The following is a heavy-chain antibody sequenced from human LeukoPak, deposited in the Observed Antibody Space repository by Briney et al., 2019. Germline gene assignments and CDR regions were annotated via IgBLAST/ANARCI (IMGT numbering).Heavy chain of an antibody. CDR2: IYTSGST. CDR1: GGSISSYY. CDR3: ARVRSVGGNPHAFNI. J-gene: IGHJ3*02. D-gene: IGHD4-23*01. Sequence: SETLSLTCTVSGGSISSYYWSWIRQPPGKGLEWIGRIYTSGSTNYNPSLKSRVTISVDTSKNQFSLKLSSVTAADTAVYYCARVRSVGGNPHAFNIWGQGTMVTVSS. V-gene: IGHV4-4*08.